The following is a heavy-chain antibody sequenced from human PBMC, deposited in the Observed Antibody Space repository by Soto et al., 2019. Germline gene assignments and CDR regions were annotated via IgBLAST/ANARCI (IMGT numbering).Heavy chain of an antibody. CDR1: GDSISNSNW. CDR2: IFHSGST. D-gene: IGHD1-26*01. Sequence: PSETLSLTCAVFGDSISNSNWWTWVRQPPGKGLDWIGEIFHSGSTNYNSSLMGRVTISVDKANNQFSLKPSSVTAADTAVYYCAHRPIVGAVIWGQGTLDTVSS. V-gene: IGHV4-4*02. CDR3: AHRPIVGAVI. J-gene: IGHJ4*02.